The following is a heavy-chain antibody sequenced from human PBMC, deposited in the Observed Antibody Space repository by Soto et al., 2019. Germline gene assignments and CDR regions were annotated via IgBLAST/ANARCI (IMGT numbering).Heavy chain of an antibody. Sequence: SETLSLTCSVSGDSFSSGSYYWGWIRQPPGKGLEWFGNINYSGRTYYNPSLKSRVTISVDTSKNQLSLKLRSVTAADTAIYYCARLQGGTFDIWGQGSMVT. V-gene: IGHV4-39*01. CDR2: INYSGRT. CDR1: GDSFSSGSYY. D-gene: IGHD2-15*01. J-gene: IGHJ3*02. CDR3: ARLQGGTFDI.